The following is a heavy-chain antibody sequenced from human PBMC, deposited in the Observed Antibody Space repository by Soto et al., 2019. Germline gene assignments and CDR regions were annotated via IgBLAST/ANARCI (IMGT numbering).Heavy chain of an antibody. V-gene: IGHV3-48*01. D-gene: IGHD5-18*01. CDR3: ARDDADMARNSGMDV. CDR2: ISRSSGAI. CDR1: GFTFTTSD. Sequence: GGSLRLSCVASGFTFTTSDMNWVRQAPGKGLEWVSYISRSSGAIYYADSVNGRFTISRDSAKHSLHLQMNSLRAEDTAVYYCARDDADMARNSGMDVWGQGTTVTVSS. J-gene: IGHJ6*02.